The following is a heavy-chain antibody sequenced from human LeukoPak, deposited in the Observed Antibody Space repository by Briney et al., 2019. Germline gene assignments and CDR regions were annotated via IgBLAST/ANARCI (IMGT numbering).Heavy chain of an antibody. V-gene: IGHV1-2*02. CDR3: ARGKRDGYNSGVVRYHFDY. CDR1: GYTFTCYY. D-gene: IGHD5-24*01. Sequence: GASVKVSCKASGYTFTCYYMHWVRQAPGQGLEWMGWINPNSGGTNYAQKFQGRVTMTRDTSISTAYMELSRLRSDDTAVYYCARGKRDGYNSGVVRYHFDYWGQGTLVTVSS. J-gene: IGHJ4*02. CDR2: INPNSGGT.